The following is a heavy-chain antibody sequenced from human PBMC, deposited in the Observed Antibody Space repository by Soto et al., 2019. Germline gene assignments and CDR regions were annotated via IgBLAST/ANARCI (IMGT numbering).Heavy chain of an antibody. J-gene: IGHJ6*03. CDR2: IYSGGST. CDR1: GFTVSSNY. V-gene: IGHV3-53*04. CDR3: ARGRTSRRGSSSPNPYYYYYMDV. Sequence: GGSLRLSCAASGFTVSSNYMSWVRQAPGKGLEWVSVIYSGGSTYYADSVKGRFTISRHNSKNTLYLQMNSLRAEDTAVYYCARGRTSRRGSSSPNPYYYYYMDVWGKGTTVTVSS. D-gene: IGHD6-6*01.